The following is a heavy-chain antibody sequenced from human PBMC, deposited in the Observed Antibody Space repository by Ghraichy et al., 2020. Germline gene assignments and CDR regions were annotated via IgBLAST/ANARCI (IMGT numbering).Heavy chain of an antibody. V-gene: IGHV3-7*01. D-gene: IGHD4-17*01. J-gene: IGHJ4*02. CDR1: GFTFARHW. CDR3: ARDPYGDYKYGVTDY. Sequence: GGSLRLSCAASGFTFARHWMSWVRQVPGKGLEWVASIKSDGSDRFYVDSVRGRFTISRDNAENSVSLEMTSLRAEDTAIYYCARDPYGDYKYGVTDYWGRGTLVSVSS. CDR2: IKSDGSDR.